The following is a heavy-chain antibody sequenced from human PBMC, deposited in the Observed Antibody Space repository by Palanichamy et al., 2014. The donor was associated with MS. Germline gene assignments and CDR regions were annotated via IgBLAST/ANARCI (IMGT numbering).Heavy chain of an antibody. CDR1: GDSITSSTKYY. D-gene: IGHD2/OR15-2a*01. V-gene: IGHV4-39*01. J-gene: IGHJ4*02. CDR3: ARIDYTDYFYFFDY. Sequence: QLQESGPGLVKPSETLSLMCIVSGDSITSSTKYYWGWVRQPPGKGLEWIGSVYSNGIAFYNSSLERRATVSVGTSKNQFSLRLASVTAADTALYYCARIDYTDYFYFFDYWGQGILVTVSS. CDR2: VYSNGIA.